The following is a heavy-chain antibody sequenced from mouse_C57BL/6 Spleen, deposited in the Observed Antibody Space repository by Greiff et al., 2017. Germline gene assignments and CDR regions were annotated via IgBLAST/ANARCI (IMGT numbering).Heavy chain of an antibody. CDR1: GYTFTEYT. CDR3: ARHEEGLLYYDNDGGGFDY. Sequence: QVQLQQSGAELVKPGASVKLSCKASGYTFTEYTIHWVKQRSGQGLEWIGWFYPGSGSIKYNEKFKDKATLTADKPSSTVYMELSRLTSEDSAVYFCARHEEGLLYYDNDGGGFDYWGQGTTLTVSS. D-gene: IGHD2-4*01. CDR2: FYPGSGSI. V-gene: IGHV1-62-2*01. J-gene: IGHJ2*01.